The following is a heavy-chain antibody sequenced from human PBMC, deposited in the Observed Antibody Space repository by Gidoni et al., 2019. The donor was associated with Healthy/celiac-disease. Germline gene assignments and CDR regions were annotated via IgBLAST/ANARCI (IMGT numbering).Heavy chain of an antibody. J-gene: IGHJ4*02. V-gene: IGHV4-39*01. Sequence: QLQLQESGPGLVKPSETLSLTCTVSGGSISSSSYYWGWIRQPPGKGLEWIVSIYYSGSTYYNPSLKSRVTISVDTSKNQFSLKLSSVTAADTAVYYCARQVVPAAIFGYWGQGTLVTVSS. D-gene: IGHD2-2*01. CDR2: IYYSGST. CDR1: GGSISSSSYY. CDR3: ARQVVPAAIFGY.